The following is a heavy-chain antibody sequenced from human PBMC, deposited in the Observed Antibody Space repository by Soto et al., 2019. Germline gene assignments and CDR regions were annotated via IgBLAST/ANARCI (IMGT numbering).Heavy chain of an antibody. V-gene: IGHV3-21*01. Sequence: GESLKISCAASGFTFSSYSMNWVRQAPGKGLEWVSSISSSSSYIYYADSVKGRFTISRDNAKNSLYLQMNSLRAEDTAVYYCARTSDIVVVVAADNWFDPWGQGTLVTVSS. CDR2: ISSSSSYI. J-gene: IGHJ5*02. CDR3: ARTSDIVVVVAADNWFDP. D-gene: IGHD2-15*01. CDR1: GFTFSSYS.